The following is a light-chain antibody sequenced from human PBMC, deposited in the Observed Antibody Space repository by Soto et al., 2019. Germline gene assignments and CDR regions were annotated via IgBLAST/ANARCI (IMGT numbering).Light chain of an antibody. CDR1: QSVSSSY. J-gene: IGKJ4*01. Sequence: EIVLTQSPGTLSLSPGERATLSCRASQSVSSSYLAWYQQKPGQAPSLLISDASNRATGIPDRFSGSGSGTDFTLTINSLEPEDFAVYFCHQRAGWPPTFGGGTKVDIK. CDR2: DAS. V-gene: IGKV3D-20*02. CDR3: HQRAGWPPT.